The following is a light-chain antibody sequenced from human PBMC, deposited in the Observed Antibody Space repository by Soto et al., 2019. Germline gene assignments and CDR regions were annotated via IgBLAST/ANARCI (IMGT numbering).Light chain of an antibody. CDR2: AAS. Sequence: DIQMTQSPSSLSASVGDRVTITCRASQSISSYLNWYQQKPGKAPKLLIYAASSLQSGVPSRFSGSGSGTDFTLTISSLQPEDFATYYCQQSYSTAWTFGHGTKVDIK. CDR3: QQSYSTAWT. CDR1: QSISSY. V-gene: IGKV1-39*01. J-gene: IGKJ1*01.